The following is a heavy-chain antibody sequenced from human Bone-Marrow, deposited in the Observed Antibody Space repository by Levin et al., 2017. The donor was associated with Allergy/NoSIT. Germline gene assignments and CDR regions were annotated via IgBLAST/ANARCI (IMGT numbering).Heavy chain of an antibody. Sequence: KSGGSLRLSCTSSGFTFGDYAMTWFRQAPGKGLEWVGYIRSKAYGGATEYAASVRGRFTISRPDSKGIAYLQMDRLKTEDTAVYYCTYLLPGENNFDFWGQGALVTVSS. J-gene: IGHJ4*02. CDR2: IRSKAYGGAT. D-gene: IGHD3-10*01. CDR3: TYLLPGENNFDF. CDR1: GFTFGDYA. V-gene: IGHV3-49*05.